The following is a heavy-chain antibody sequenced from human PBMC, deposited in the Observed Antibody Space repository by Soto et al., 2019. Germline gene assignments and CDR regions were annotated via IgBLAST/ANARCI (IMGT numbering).Heavy chain of an antibody. CDR2: IYYSGST. CDR3: ARHRAGLEYGSGSGCFDP. Sequence: SETLSLTCTVSGGSISSSSYYWGWIRQPPGKGLEWIGSIYYSGSTYYNPSLKSRVTISVDTSKNQFSLKLSSVTAADTAVYYCARHRAGLEYGSGSGCFDPWGQGTLVTVSS. CDR1: GGSISSSSYY. D-gene: IGHD3-10*01. V-gene: IGHV4-39*01. J-gene: IGHJ5*02.